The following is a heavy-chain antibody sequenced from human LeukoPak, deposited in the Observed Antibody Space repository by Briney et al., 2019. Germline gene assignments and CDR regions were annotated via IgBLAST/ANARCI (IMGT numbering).Heavy chain of an antibody. CDR3: ARDYRDSSGYRAFDI. J-gene: IGHJ3*02. CDR2: ISSSGSTI. Sequence: GGSLRLSCVVSGFTFSSYEMNWVRQAPGKGLEWVSYISSSGSTIYYADSVKDRFTISRDNAKNSLYLQMNSLRAEDTAVYYCARDYRDSSGYRAFDIWGQGTVVTVSS. D-gene: IGHD3-22*01. CDR1: GFTFSSYE. V-gene: IGHV3-48*03.